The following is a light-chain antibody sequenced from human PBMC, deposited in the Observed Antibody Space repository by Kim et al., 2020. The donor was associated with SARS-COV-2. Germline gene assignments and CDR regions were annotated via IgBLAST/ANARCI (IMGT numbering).Light chain of an antibody. Sequence: AAVGDRVTINCLASQSISSYLNWYQQKPGQAPKLLIYAASSLQSGVPARFSGSGSGTDFTLTISSLQPEDFATYYCQQSYSTPYTFGQGTKLEIK. CDR2: AAS. CDR3: QQSYSTPYT. CDR1: QSISSY. J-gene: IGKJ2*01. V-gene: IGKV1-39*01.